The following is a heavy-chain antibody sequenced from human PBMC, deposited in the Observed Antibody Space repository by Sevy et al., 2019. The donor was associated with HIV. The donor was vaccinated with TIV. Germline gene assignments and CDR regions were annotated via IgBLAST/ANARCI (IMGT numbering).Heavy chain of an antibody. Sequence: AAVKVSCKASGGTLNNYGINWVRQAPGQGLQRMGGILPISRLVNYAQNLQSRVTISADESTGTVYMELSSLRSADPAVYYCAEDSPSGCDCYFLDSWGQGTSVSVSS. CDR1: GGTLNNYG. J-gene: IGHJ4*02. CDR2: ILPISRLV. D-gene: IGHD2-21*01. CDR3: AEDSPSGCDCYFLDS. V-gene: IGHV1-69*13.